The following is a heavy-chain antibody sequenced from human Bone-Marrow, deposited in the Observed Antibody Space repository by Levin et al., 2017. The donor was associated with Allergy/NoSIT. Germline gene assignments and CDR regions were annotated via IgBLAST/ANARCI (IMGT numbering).Heavy chain of an antibody. Sequence: KAGESLKISCQGSGYDFATRWIAWVRQKPGEGLEWMGTIDPTDSYTTYSPSFQGHVTFSADKSTRTAYLQWNSLKASDTAVYFCAREYRQLFYYMDVWGRGTTVTVSS. CDR3: AREYRQLFYYMDV. CDR1: GYDFATRW. J-gene: IGHJ6*03. V-gene: IGHV5-10-1*01. D-gene: IGHD6-6*01. CDR2: IDPTDSYT.